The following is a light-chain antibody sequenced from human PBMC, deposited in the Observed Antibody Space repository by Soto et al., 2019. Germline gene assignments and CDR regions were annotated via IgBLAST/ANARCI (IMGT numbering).Light chain of an antibody. CDR1: QSLVYSDGNTY. CDR2: WVS. Sequence: DVAMTQSPLSLPVTLGQPASISCRSTQSLVYSDGNTYLSWVHQKPGQSPRRLIYWVSNRDAGVPDRFSGSGSGTAFTLKISRVEAEDVGVYYCMQGTHWPWSFGQGTKVEIK. V-gene: IGKV2-30*01. CDR3: MQGTHWPWS. J-gene: IGKJ1*01.